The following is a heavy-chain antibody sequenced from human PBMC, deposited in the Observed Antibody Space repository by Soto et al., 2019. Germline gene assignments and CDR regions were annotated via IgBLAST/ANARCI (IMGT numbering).Heavy chain of an antibody. D-gene: IGHD4-17*01. J-gene: IGHJ3*02. CDR2: IYHSGST. CDR3: ARADTVDDDFDI. V-gene: IGHV4-4*02. CDR1: GGSISSTNW. Sequence: SETLSLTCVVSGGSISSTNWWTWVRQTPGKGLEWIGEIYHSGSTNYNPSLKSRVTISVDTSKNQFSLKLSSVTAADTAVYYCARADTVDDDFDIWGQGTMVTVSS.